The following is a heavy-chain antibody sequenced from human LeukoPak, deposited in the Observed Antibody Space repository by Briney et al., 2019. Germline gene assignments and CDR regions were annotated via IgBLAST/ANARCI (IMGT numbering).Heavy chain of an antibody. CDR1: GGSISSGGYY. Sequence: SETLSLTCTVSGGSISSGGYYWSWIRQHPGKGLEWIGYIYYSGSTYYNPSLKSRVTISVDKSKNQFSLKLSSVTAADTAVYYCARDRIVGATHDAFDIWGQGTMVTVSS. V-gene: IGHV4-31*03. D-gene: IGHD1-26*01. J-gene: IGHJ3*02. CDR2: IYYSGST. CDR3: ARDRIVGATHDAFDI.